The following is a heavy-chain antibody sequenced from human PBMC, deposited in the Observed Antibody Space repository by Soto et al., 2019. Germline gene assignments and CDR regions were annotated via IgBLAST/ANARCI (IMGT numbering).Heavy chain of an antibody. J-gene: IGHJ4*02. D-gene: IGHD3-22*01. CDR2: IYHSGST. V-gene: IGHV4-4*02. CDR1: GGSISTTNW. Sequence: QVQLQESGTGLVRPSGTLSLTCTVSGGSISTTNWWHWVRQSPGKGLEWIGEIYHSGSTDYNPSLMSRVTMSVENSRNQFSLKLKSKPAADTAVYYCACLVGPDSSVQSPPSSWGQGALVIVSS. CDR3: ACLVGPDSSVQSPPSS.